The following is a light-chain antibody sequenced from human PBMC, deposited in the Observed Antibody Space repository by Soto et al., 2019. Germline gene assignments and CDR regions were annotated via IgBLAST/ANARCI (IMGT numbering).Light chain of an antibody. CDR3: QQYDSSPLT. CDR1: QSVDSNY. Sequence: EIVLTQSPDTLSLSPGERATLSCRASQSVDSNYLAWYQQKPGQAPRVLIYDASIRATGIPDRFSGSGSGTDFTLTISRLEPEDSAVYYCQQYDSSPLTFGGGTEVQIQ. J-gene: IGKJ4*01. CDR2: DAS. V-gene: IGKV3-20*01.